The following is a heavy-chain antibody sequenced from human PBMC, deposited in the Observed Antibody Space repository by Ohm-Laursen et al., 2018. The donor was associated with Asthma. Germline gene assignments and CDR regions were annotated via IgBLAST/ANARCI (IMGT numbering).Heavy chain of an antibody. CDR1: GGSISSGGYY. D-gene: IGHD1-14*01. Sequence: SETLSLTCTVSGGSISSGGYYWSWIRQHPGKGLEWIGYIYYSGSTYYNPSLKSRVTISVDTSKNQFSLKLSSVTAADTAVYYCARQTPPQNYYYYGMDVWGQGTTVTVSS. V-gene: IGHV4-31*03. CDR3: ARQTPPQNYYYYGMDV. J-gene: IGHJ6*02. CDR2: IYYSGST.